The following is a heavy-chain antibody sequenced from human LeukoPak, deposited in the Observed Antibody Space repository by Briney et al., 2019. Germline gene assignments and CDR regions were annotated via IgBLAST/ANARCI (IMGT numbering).Heavy chain of an antibody. V-gene: IGHV3-23*01. CDR3: AKDKRYFDWLLSA. Sequence: GGSLRLSCAASGFTFSGFAMSWVRQAPGKGLQWVSAISDNSGTIYYADSVKGRFTISRDNSKNTLYLQMNSLRAEDTAVYYCAKDKRYFDWLLSAWGQGTLVTVSS. CDR1: GFTFSGFA. CDR2: ISDNSGTI. J-gene: IGHJ5*02. D-gene: IGHD3-9*01.